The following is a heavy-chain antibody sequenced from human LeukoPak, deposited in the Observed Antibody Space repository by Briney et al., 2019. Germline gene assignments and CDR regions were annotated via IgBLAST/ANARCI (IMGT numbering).Heavy chain of an antibody. Sequence: SAKVSCNASGRTFTSYAISWVRHAPGQGLEWMEEIIPIFGTANYAQKFQGRVTIAAAEPTSTAYMELSSLRSEDTAVYYCASSNEPAATDYYYYGMDVWGKGTTVTVSS. V-gene: IGHV1-69*13. CDR2: IIPIFGTA. CDR3: ASSNEPAATDYYYYGMDV. J-gene: IGHJ6*04. D-gene: IGHD2-2*01. CDR1: GRTFTSYA.